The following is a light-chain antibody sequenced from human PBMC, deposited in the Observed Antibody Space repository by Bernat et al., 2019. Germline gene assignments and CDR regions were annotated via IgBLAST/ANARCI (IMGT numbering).Light chain of an antibody. Sequence: QSALTQPASVSGSPGQSITISCTGTSSDVGAYNYVSWYQQHPGRAPKLMIYDVRDRPSGISNRFSGSKSGNTASLTISGLLAEDEADYYCSSYTSSSTRVFGGGTRLTVL. CDR2: DVR. CDR1: SSDVGAYNY. V-gene: IGLV2-14*03. J-gene: IGLJ3*02. CDR3: SSYTSSSTRV.